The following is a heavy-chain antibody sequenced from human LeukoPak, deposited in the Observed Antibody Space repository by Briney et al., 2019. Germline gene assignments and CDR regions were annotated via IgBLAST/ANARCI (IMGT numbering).Heavy chain of an antibody. J-gene: IGHJ6*03. CDR2: IYSGGST. Sequence: PGGSLRLSCAASGFTVSSNYMSWVRQAPGKGLEWVSVIYSGGSTYYGGSVKGRFTISRDNSKNTLYLQMNSLRAEDTAVYYCACTGLTDTSFGYQYYMDVWGKGTTVTVSS. D-gene: IGHD3-3*01. CDR3: ACTGLTDTSFGYQYYMDV. CDR1: GFTVSSNY. V-gene: IGHV3-53*01.